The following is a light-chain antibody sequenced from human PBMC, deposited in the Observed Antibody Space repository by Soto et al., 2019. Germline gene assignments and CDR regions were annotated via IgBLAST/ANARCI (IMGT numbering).Light chain of an antibody. V-gene: IGKV1-39*01. Sequence: DIPMTQSPSSLSASVGDRVTITCRASQSVSNYLNWYQQKPGKGPKLLIYAASTLQSGVPSRISASGSGTDFTLTISNLQPEDFATYYCQQDLRAPLTFGPGTKVDIK. J-gene: IGKJ3*01. CDR3: QQDLRAPLT. CDR2: AAS. CDR1: QSVSNY.